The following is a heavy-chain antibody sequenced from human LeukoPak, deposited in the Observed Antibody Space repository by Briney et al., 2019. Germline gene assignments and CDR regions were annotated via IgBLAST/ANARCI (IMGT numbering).Heavy chain of an antibody. V-gene: IGHV4-4*07. J-gene: IGHJ4*02. CDR1: GGSISSYY. CDR3: ARDHTYYDYVWGSYRSYYFDY. Sequence: SETLSLTCTVSGGSISSYYWSRIRQPAGKGLEWIGRIYTSGSTNYNPSLKSRVTMSVDTSKNQFSLKLSSVTAADTAVYYCARDHTYYDYVWGSYRSYYFDYWGQGTLVTVSS. D-gene: IGHD3-16*02. CDR2: IYTSGST.